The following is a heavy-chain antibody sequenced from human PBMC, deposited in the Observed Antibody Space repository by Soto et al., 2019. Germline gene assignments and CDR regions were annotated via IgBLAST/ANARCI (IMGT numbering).Heavy chain of an antibody. CDR1: GYTFTTYV. Sequence: ASVKVSCKSSGYTFTTYVMHWLRKAPGQRLEWMGWINVGNGNTKYSQKFQGRVTITRDTSASTAYMELSSLRSEDTAVYYCARGAPPIDYWGQGTLVTVSS. CDR2: INVGNGNT. CDR3: ARGAPPIDY. V-gene: IGHV1-3*01. J-gene: IGHJ4*02.